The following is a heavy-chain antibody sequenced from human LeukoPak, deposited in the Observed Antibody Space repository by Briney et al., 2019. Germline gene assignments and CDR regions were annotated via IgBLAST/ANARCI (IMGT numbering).Heavy chain of an antibody. J-gene: IGHJ4*02. CDR3: AREESIGRYQFLHDS. D-gene: IGHD1-26*01. CDR2: IIPIFGTA. CDR1: GGTFSSYA. Sequence: SVKVSCKASGGTFSSYAISWVRQAPGQGLEWMGGIIPIFGTANYAQKFQGRLTITTDTSTSTAYMELRSLTSDDTAVYFCAREESIGRYQFLHDSWGQGTLVTVSS. V-gene: IGHV1-69*05.